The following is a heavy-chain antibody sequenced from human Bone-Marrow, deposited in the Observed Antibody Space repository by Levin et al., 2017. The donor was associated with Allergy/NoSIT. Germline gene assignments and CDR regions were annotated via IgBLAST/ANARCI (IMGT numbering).Heavy chain of an antibody. V-gene: IGHV3-23*01. CDR1: GFTFSSYG. J-gene: IGHJ4*02. D-gene: IGHD3-22*01. CDR3: AKLPEGDYYDSSGYYVLFDY. Sequence: GASVKVSCAASGFTFSSYGMSWVRQAPGKGLEWVSAISGSGGSTYYADSVKGRFTISRDNSKNTLYLQMNSLRAEDTAVYYCAKLPEGDYYDSSGYYVLFDYWGQGTLVTVSS. CDR2: ISGSGGST.